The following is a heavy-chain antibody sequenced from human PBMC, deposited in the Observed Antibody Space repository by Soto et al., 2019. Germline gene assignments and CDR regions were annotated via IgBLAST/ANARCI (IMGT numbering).Heavy chain of an antibody. J-gene: IGHJ4*02. CDR2: IIPIFGTP. D-gene: IGHD3-10*01. CDR1: GGIFSTYA. Sequence: QVQLVQSGAEVKKPGSSVKVSCKASGGIFSTYAISWLRQAPGQGLEWMGGIIPIFGTPNYAQKFQGRVTITADESTTTAYLEVARLRADDTAVYYCARGRDDYGSGNYYNRIDFWGQGTLVTVSS. CDR3: ARGRDDYGSGNYYNRIDF. V-gene: IGHV1-69*19.